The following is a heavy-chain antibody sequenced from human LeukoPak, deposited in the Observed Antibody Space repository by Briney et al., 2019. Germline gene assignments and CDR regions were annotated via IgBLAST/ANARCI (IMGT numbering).Heavy chain of an antibody. CDR3: AREQYGGYGGFDY. V-gene: IGHV1-69*13. CDR1: GGTFSSYA. Sequence: SVKVSCKASGGTFSSYAISWVRQAPGQGLEWMGGIIPIFGTANYAQKFQGRVTITADESTSTAYMELSSLRSGDTAVYYCAREQYGGYGGFDYWGQGTLVTVSS. D-gene: IGHD5-12*01. J-gene: IGHJ4*02. CDR2: IIPIFGTA.